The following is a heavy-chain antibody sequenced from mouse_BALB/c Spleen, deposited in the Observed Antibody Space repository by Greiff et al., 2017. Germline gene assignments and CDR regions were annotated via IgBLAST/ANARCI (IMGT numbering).Heavy chain of an antibody. CDR3: ARCDGPLKAMDY. CDR1: GFTFSSFG. CDR2: ISSGSSTI. D-gene: IGHD2-3*01. Sequence: EVQVVESGGGLVQPGGSRKLSCAASGFTFSSFGMHWVRQAPEKGLEWVAYISSGSSTIYYADTVKGRFTISRDNPKNTLFLQMTSLRSEDTAMYYCARCDGPLKAMDYWGQGTSVTVSS. J-gene: IGHJ4*01. V-gene: IGHV5-17*02.